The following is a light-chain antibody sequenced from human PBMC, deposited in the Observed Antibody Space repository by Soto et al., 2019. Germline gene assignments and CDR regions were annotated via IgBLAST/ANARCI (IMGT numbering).Light chain of an antibody. V-gene: IGLV4-69*01. Sequence: QPVLTQSPSASASLGASVKLTCTLSSGHSSYAIAWHQQQPEKGPRYLMKLSSDGSHSKGDGIPDRFSGSSSGAERYLTISRLQSEADYYCQTWDTGARVVFGGGTKVTVL. CDR3: QTWDTGARVV. CDR1: SGHSSYA. J-gene: IGLJ2*01. CDR2: LSSDGSH.